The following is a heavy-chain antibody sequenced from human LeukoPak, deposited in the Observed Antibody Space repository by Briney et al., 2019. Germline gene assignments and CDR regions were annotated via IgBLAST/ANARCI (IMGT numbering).Heavy chain of an antibody. CDR3: ARDPGIAVATPDY. D-gene: IGHD6-19*01. CDR2: IIPIFGTA. J-gene: IGHJ4*02. Sequence: GASVKASCKASGGTFSSYAISWVRQAPGQGLEWMGGIIPIFGTANYAQKFQGRVTITTDESTSTAYMELSSLRSDDTAVYYCARDPGIAVATPDYWGQGTLVTVSS. CDR1: GGTFSSYA. V-gene: IGHV1-69*05.